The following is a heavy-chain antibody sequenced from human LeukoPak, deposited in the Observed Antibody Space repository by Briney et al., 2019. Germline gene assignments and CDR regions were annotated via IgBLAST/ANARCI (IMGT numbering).Heavy chain of an antibody. V-gene: IGHV1-2*04. J-gene: IGHJ5*02. Sequence: ASVKVSCKASGYTFTGYYMHWVRQAPGQGLEWMGWINPNSGGTNYAQKFQGWVTMTRDTSISTAYMELRSLRSDDTAVYYCARAEYYDSNWFDPWGQGTLVTVSS. D-gene: IGHD3-3*01. CDR3: ARAEYYDSNWFDP. CDR2: INPNSGGT. CDR1: GYTFTGYY.